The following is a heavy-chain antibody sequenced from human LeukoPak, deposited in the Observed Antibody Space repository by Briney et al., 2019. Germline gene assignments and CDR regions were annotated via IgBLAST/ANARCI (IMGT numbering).Heavy chain of an antibody. CDR3: ASSNWNDAAGAFDI. Sequence: ASVTVSCKDSGYTSTSYGISWVRQAPGQGLEWMGWISAYNGNTNYAQKLQGRVTMTTDTSTSTAYMELRSLRSDDTAVYYCASSNWNDAAGAFDIWGQGTMVTVSS. CDR1: GYTSTSYG. V-gene: IGHV1-18*01. J-gene: IGHJ3*02. CDR2: ISAYNGNT. D-gene: IGHD1-20*01.